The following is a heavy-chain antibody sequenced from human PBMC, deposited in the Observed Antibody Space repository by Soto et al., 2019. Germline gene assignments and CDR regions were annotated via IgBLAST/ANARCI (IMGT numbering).Heavy chain of an antibody. Sequence: VSGPTLVNPTQTLTLTCTFSGFSLSTSEVGVGWIRQPPGKALEWLALIYWDDDKRYSPSLKSRPTITKDTSKNQVVLTMTNMDPVDTATYYCALIRLHYDFWSGPVDYWGQGTLVTVSS. D-gene: IGHD3-3*01. V-gene: IGHV2-5*02. CDR2: IYWDDDK. CDR3: ALIRLHYDFWSGPVDY. J-gene: IGHJ4*02. CDR1: GFSLSTSEVG.